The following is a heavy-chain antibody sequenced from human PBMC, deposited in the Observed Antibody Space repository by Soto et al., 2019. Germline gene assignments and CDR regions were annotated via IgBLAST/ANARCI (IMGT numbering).Heavy chain of an antibody. CDR1: GFTFSDSW. D-gene: IGHD4-4*01. CDR3: VRAGSNYAS. CDR2: IKPDESEK. V-gene: IGHV3-7*01. Sequence: EVQLVESGGGLVEPGGSRRLYCTASGFTFSDSWMTWVRQAPGKGLEWVARIKPDESEKKYADAVKGRFSISRDNAKNSMYLQMDSLRGEDTAVYYCVRAGSNYASWGQGTLVTVSS. J-gene: IGHJ5*02.